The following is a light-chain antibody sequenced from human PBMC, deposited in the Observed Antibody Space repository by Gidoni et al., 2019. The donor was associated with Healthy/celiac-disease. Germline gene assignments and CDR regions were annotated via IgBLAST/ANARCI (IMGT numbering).Light chain of an antibody. CDR3: QQYNSYSPWT. V-gene: IGKV1-5*03. CDR2: TAP. CDR1: QSISSW. J-gene: IGKJ1*01. Sequence: DLQITPSPSTLAASVGDRVTITFRGSQSISSWLAWYQQKPGKAPKLLFYTAPSLESGVPSRFSGSGSGTEFTLTSSRLQPDDFATYYCQQYNSYSPWTFGQGTQVEIK.